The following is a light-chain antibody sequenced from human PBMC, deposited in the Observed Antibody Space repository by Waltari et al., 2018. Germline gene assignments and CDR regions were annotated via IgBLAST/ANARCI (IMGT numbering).Light chain of an antibody. J-gene: IGLJ3*02. CDR1: SSDVGSYNL. V-gene: IGLV2-23*01. Sequence: ISCTGTSSDVGSYNLVSWYQQHPGKAPKLMIYEGSKRPSGVSNRFSGSKSGNTASLTISGLQAEDEADYYCCSYAGSSWVFGGGTKLTVL. CDR3: CSYAGSSWV. CDR2: EGS.